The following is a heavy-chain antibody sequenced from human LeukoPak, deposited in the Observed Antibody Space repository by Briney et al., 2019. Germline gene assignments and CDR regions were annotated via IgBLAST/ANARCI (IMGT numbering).Heavy chain of an antibody. J-gene: IGHJ4*02. Sequence: GGSLRLSCAASGLTISRSWMSWVRQAPGKGLEWVANIKEDGGERYYVDSVKGRFTISRDIAKNLLYMQMNSLRAEDTAVYYCARGLVGSGCYFDYWGQGTLVIVSS. CDR1: GLTISRSW. D-gene: IGHD6-19*01. V-gene: IGHV3-7*05. CDR2: IKEDGGER. CDR3: ARGLVGSGCYFDY.